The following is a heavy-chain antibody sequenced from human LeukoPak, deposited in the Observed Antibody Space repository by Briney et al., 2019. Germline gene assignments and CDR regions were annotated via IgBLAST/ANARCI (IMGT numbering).Heavy chain of an antibody. J-gene: IGHJ5*02. D-gene: IGHD3-22*01. CDR1: GGSISSYY. CDR2: IYYSGST. CDR3: ARHTYYYDSGGPAPNWFDP. Sequence: PSETLSLTCTISGGSISSYYWSWIRQPPGKGLEWIGYIYYSGSTNYNPSLKSRVTISEGTSKNQFSLKLSSVTAADTAVYYCARHTYYYDSGGPAPNWFDPWGQGILVTVSS. V-gene: IGHV4-59*08.